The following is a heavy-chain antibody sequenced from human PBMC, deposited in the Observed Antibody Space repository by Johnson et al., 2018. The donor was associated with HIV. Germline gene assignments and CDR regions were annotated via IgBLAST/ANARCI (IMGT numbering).Heavy chain of an antibody. D-gene: IGHD6-6*01. CDR3: ARDRGYSSSSANAFDI. Sequence: VQLVESGGGLVQPEGSLRLSCAASGFTFSSYAMSWVRQAPGKGLEWVSVIYSGGSTYYADSVKGRFTISRDNSKNTLYLQVNSLRAEDTAVYYCARDRGYSSSSANAFDIWGQGTMVTVSS. CDR1: GFTFSSYA. J-gene: IGHJ3*02. CDR2: IYSGGST. V-gene: IGHV3-66*02.